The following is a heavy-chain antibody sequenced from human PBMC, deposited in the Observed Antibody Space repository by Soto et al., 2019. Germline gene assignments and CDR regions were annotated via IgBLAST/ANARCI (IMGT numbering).Heavy chain of an antibody. V-gene: IGHV4-34*02. D-gene: IGHD2-8*01. CDR1: GEPFTDHF. CDR3: ARGRVTNYYYYGADV. Sequence: QVQLQQWGAGLLKPSETLSLTCAVSGEPFTDHFCTWIRQAPGKGLEWIGEINDGGRTYFNPSLKSRVTLSVDTSKNQFSLVLVSLTAADTGVYYCARGRVTNYYYYGADVWGQGTTVTVSS. J-gene: IGHJ6*02. CDR2: INDGGRT.